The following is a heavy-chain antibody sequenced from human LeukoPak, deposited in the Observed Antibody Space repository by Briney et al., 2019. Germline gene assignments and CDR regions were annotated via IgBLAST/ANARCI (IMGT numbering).Heavy chain of an antibody. CDR2: IYYSGST. V-gene: IGHV4-59*01. Sequence: SETLSLICTVSGGSISSYYWSWIRQPPGKGLEWIGYIYYSGSTNYNPSLKSRVTISVDTSKNQFSLKLSSVTAADTAVYYCARDSCSSTSCYIDYWGQGTLVTVSS. CDR1: GGSISSYY. CDR3: ARDSCSSTSCYIDY. J-gene: IGHJ4*02. D-gene: IGHD2-2*02.